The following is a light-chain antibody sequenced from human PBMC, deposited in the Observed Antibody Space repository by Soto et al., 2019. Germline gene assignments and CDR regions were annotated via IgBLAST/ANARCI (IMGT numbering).Light chain of an antibody. Sequence: QLTQSPSPLSASFGDRVTITCGASQSVRTWLAWFQQKQGKAPKLLIYKATTLKSGVPSRFSGSGYGTEFNLTISSLQTDDFATYYCQHYNSYSEAFGQGTKVDIK. CDR2: KAT. V-gene: IGKV1-5*03. CDR1: QSVRTW. CDR3: QHYNSYSEA. J-gene: IGKJ1*01.